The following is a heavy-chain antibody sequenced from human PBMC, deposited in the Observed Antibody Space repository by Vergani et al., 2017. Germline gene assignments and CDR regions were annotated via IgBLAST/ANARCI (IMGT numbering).Heavy chain of an antibody. Sequence: EVQLVESGGGVVRPGGSLRLSCAASGFTFDDYAMHWVRQAPGKGLEWVSGISWNSGSIGYADSVKGRFTISRDNAKNSLYLQMNSLRAEDMALYYCAKVSDSSGAFDIWGQGTMVTVSS. J-gene: IGHJ3*02. V-gene: IGHV3-9*03. D-gene: IGHD6-25*01. CDR2: ISWNSGSI. CDR3: AKVSDSSGAFDI. CDR1: GFTFDDYA.